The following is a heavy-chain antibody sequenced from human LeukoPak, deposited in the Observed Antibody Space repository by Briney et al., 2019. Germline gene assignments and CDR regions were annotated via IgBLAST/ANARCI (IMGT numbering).Heavy chain of an antibody. CDR3: ARATSLMTKYFQH. V-gene: IGHV4-30-4*08. CDR1: GGSISSGDYY. CDR2: IYYSGST. D-gene: IGHD3-16*01. J-gene: IGHJ1*01. Sequence: SQTLSLTCTVSGGSISSGDYYWSWIRQPPGKGLEWIGDIYYSGSTYYNPSLKSRVTIAVDTSKNQFSLKLSSVTAADTAVYYCARATSLMTKYFQHWGQGTLVTVSS.